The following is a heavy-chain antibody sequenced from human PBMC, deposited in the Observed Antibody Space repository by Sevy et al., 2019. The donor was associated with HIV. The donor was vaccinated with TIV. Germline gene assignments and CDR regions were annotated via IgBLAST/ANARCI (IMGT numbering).Heavy chain of an antibody. V-gene: IGHV1-69*13. CDR1: GGTFSNYG. J-gene: IGHJ4*02. CDR2: IIPIFGTP. D-gene: IGHD1-1*01. CDR3: ATSGTTGTTSHFDS. Sequence: ASVKVSCKASGGTFSNYGFHWVRQAPGQGLEWMGGIIPIFGTPNYAQQFQGRVTITADESMSTAYMKLSSLTSDYTAVYYGATSGTTGTTSHFDSWGQGTLVTVS.